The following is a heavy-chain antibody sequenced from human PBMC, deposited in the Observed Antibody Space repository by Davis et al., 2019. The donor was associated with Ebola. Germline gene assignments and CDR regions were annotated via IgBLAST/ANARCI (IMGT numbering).Heavy chain of an antibody. J-gene: IGHJ5*02. CDR3: ARSPQKYSSHRGDWFDP. CDR1: GGSISSYY. D-gene: IGHD6-6*01. V-gene: IGHV4-59*08. Sequence: MPSETLSLTCTVSGGSISSYYWSWIRQPPGKGLEWIGYIYYSGSTNYNPSLKSRVTISVDTSKNQFSLKLSSVTAADTAVYYCARSPQKYSSHRGDWFDPWGQGTLVTVSS. CDR2: IYYSGST.